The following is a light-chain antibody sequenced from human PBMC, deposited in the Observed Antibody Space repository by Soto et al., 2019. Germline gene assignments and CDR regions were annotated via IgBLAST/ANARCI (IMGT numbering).Light chain of an antibody. J-gene: IGLJ2*01. CDR1: SSDVGAYDY. Sequence: QSVLTQPASVSGSPGQSIAISCTGTSSDVGAYDYVSWYQQHPGKAPKLMIYDVKYRPSGVSNRFSGSKSGNTASLTISGLQAEDEADYYCSSYTSSSAVIFGGGTQLTVL. V-gene: IGLV2-14*01. CDR2: DVK. CDR3: SSYTSSSAVI.